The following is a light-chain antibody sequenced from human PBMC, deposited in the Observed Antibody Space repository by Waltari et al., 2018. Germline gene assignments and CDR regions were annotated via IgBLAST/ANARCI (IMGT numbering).Light chain of an antibody. CDR1: QSFSNS. CDR3: QQYKSYPYT. CDR2: KAS. J-gene: IGKJ2*01. Sequence: DIQMTQSPSTLSASVGDRVPITCRASQSFSNSLAWYQQKPGKAPKALIYKASNLESGVPSRFSGSGSGTEFTLTISSLQPDDFATYYCQQYKSYPYTFGQGTRLEIK. V-gene: IGKV1-5*03.